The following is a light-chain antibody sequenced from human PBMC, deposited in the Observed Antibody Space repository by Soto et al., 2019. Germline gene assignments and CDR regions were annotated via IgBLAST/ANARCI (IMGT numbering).Light chain of an antibody. J-gene: IGLJ2*01. Sequence: QSALTQPPSASGSPGQSVTISCTGTSSDVGGYNFVSWYQQHPGKAPKLMNYDVTERPSGVPDRFSGSKSGNTASLTVSGLQGEDEADYYCASYAGSNIPVLFGGGTKLTVL. CDR3: ASYAGSNIPVL. CDR1: SSDVGGYNF. CDR2: DVT. V-gene: IGLV2-8*01.